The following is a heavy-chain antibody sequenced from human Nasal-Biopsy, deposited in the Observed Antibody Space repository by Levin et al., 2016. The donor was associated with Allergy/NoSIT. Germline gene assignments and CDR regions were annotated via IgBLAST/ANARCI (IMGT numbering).Heavy chain of an antibody. CDR2: ILHDGSA. CDR1: GDSINSVY. J-gene: IGHJ5*02. Sequence: SETLSLTCVVSGDSINSVYWSWIRQSPGKGLEWIGNILHDGSATYHPSLKSRVTISIDTAKKTFSLRLASVTAADTAVYYCARDSRVRLAAAGRFARRLDPWGQGTLVVVSS. D-gene: IGHD6-25*01. V-gene: IGHV4-59*01. CDR3: ARDSRVRLAAAGRFARRLDP.